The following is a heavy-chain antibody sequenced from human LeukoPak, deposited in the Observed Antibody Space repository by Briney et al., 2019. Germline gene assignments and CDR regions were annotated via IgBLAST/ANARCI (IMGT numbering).Heavy chain of an antibody. J-gene: IGHJ4*02. CDR1: GFTFSSYE. V-gene: IGHV3-48*03. Sequence: PGGSLRLSCAVSGFTFSSYEMNWVRQAPGKGLEWVSYISSSGSTIYYADSVKGRFTISRDNAKNSLYLQMNSLRVEDTAVYYCARDSQRWCNFDSWGQGTLVSVSS. CDR2: ISSSGSTI. D-gene: IGHD5-24*01. CDR3: ARDSQRWCNFDS.